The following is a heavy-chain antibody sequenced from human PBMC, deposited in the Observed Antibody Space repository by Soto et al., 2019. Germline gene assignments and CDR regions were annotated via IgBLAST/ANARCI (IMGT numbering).Heavy chain of an antibody. D-gene: IGHD2-2*01. Sequence: GASVKVSCKASGGTFSSYAISWVRQAPGQGLEWKGGIIPIFGTANYAQKFQGRVTITADESTSTAYMELSSLRSEDTAVYYCAKHVVLVPAAVGPVPEGYYYYGMDVWGQGTTVTVSS. CDR3: AKHVVLVPAAVGPVPEGYYYYGMDV. CDR2: IIPIFGTA. J-gene: IGHJ6*02. CDR1: GGTFSSYA. V-gene: IGHV1-69*13.